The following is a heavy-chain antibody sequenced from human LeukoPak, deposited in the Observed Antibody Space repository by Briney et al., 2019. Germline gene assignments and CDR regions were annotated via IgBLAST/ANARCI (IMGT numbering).Heavy chain of an antibody. CDR3: ARGSYYDSSGLYYFDY. D-gene: IGHD3-22*01. Sequence: SETLSLTCTVSGGSISSSSYYWGWIRQPPGKGLEWIGNIYYSGSTYYNPSLKSRVTISVDTSKNQFSLKLSSVTAADTAVYYCARGSYYDSSGLYYFDYWGQGTLVTVSS. CDR1: GGSISSSSYY. V-gene: IGHV4-39*07. J-gene: IGHJ4*02. CDR2: IYYSGST.